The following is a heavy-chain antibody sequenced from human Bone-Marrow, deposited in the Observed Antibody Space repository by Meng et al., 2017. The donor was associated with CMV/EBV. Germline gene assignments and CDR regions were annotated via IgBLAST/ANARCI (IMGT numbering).Heavy chain of an antibody. CDR1: GGPFSGY. D-gene: IGHD1-26*01. CDR3: APGFRSWSGSYSS. J-gene: IGHJ4*02. Sequence: VHLQASGEGLLKTSVTPSRAVGVYGGPFSGYWSWVRQPPGKGLEWIGEITHSGSTNYNVSLKSRVAISIDTSKNQFSLKLSSVTATDTAVYYCAPGFRSWSGSYSSWGQGTLVTVSS. V-gene: IGHV4-34*01. CDR2: ITHSGST.